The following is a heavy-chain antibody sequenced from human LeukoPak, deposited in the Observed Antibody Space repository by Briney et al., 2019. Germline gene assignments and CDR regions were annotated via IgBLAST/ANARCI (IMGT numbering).Heavy chain of an antibody. CDR2: IYTSGST. Sequence: SETLSLTCTVSGGPMSRYYWSWIRQPAGKGLEWIGRIYTSGSTNYNPSLKSRVTISVDKSKNQFSLKLSSVTAADTAVYYCSRVVYDRSGYDYDCWGRGTLVTVSS. CDR3: SRVVYDRSGYDYDC. CDR1: GGPMSRYY. D-gene: IGHD3-22*01. J-gene: IGHJ4*02. V-gene: IGHV4-4*07.